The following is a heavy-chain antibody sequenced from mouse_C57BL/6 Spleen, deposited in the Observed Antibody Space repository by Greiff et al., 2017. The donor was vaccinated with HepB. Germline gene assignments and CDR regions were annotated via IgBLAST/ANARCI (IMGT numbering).Heavy chain of an antibody. J-gene: IGHJ2*01. CDR1: GYTFTSYW. D-gene: IGHD4-1*01. CDR2: IHPNSGST. CDR3: ARRLGEGYYFDY. V-gene: IGHV1-64*01. Sequence: QVQLQQSGAELVKPGASVKLSCKASGYTFTSYWMHWVKQRPGQGLEWIGMIHPNSGSTNYNEKFKSKATLTVDKSSSTAYMQLSSLTSEDSAVYYCARRLGEGYYFDYWGQGTTLTVSS.